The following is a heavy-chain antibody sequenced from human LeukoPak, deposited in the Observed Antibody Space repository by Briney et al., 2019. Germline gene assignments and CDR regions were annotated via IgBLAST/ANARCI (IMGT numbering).Heavy chain of an antibody. CDR1: GFIFSSYG. CDR2: IRYDGINK. CDR3: ARLREIPVFGVVTKSTSYFDY. D-gene: IGHD3-3*01. J-gene: IGHJ4*02. V-gene: IGHV3-30*02. Sequence: PGGSLRLSCEASGFIFSSYGTHWVRQAPGKGLEWVAFIRYDGINKYYADSVKGRFTISRDNSKNTLYLQMNSLRAEDTAVYYCARLREIPVFGVVTKSTSYFDYWGQGTLVTVSS.